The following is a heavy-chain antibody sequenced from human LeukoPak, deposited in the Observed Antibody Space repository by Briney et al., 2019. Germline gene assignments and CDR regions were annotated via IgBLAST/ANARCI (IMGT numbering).Heavy chain of an antibody. CDR1: GYTLTELS. V-gene: IGHV1-24*01. CDR2: FDPDTVET. J-gene: IGHJ4*02. CDR3: ATDFLVVVPGDY. Sequence: ASVKVSCRVSGYTLTELSMHWVRQAPGKGLEWMGGFDPDTVETIYAQKFQGRVTMTEDTSTDTAYMELSSLRSEDTAVYYCATDFLVVVPGDYWGQGTLVTVSS. D-gene: IGHD2-15*01.